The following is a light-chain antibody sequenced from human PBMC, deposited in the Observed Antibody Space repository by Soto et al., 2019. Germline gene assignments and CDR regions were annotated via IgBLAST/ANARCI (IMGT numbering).Light chain of an antibody. J-gene: IGKJ1*01. CDR3: QHYGSSPET. V-gene: IGKV3-20*01. CDR1: QSVSSNY. Sequence: IVLPQSPGTLSFSPGERATLSCRASQSVSSNYLAWYQQKPGQAPRLLIYGASSRATGIPDRFSGSGSGTDFTLTISRLEPEDFAVYYCQHYGSSPETFGQGTKVDI. CDR2: GAS.